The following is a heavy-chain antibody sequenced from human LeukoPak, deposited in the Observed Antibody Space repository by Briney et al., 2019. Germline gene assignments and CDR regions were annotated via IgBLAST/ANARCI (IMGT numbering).Heavy chain of an antibody. J-gene: IGHJ4*02. Sequence: SETLSLTCIVSGGSISSYSWNWIRQSPGKGLEWVGYISHSGTTSYNPSLKSRVTISVDTSKNQFSLKLSSVTAADTAVYFCARGLSRGFDNWGQGTLVTVSS. CDR3: ARGLSRGFDN. CDR1: GGSISSYS. V-gene: IGHV4-59*08. CDR2: ISHSGTT.